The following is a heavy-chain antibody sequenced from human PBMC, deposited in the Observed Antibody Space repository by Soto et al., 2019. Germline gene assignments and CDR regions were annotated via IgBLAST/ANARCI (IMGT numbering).Heavy chain of an antibody. CDR1: GFTFSSYG. Sequence: GGSLRLSCAASGFTFSSYGMHWVRQAPGKGLEWVAVIWYDGSNKYYADSVKGRFTISRDNSKNTLYLQMNSLRAEDTAVYYCARELSSYYYYGMDVWGQGTTVTVSS. V-gene: IGHV3-33*01. CDR2: IWYDGSNK. CDR3: ARELSSYYYYGMDV. D-gene: IGHD2-2*01. J-gene: IGHJ6*02.